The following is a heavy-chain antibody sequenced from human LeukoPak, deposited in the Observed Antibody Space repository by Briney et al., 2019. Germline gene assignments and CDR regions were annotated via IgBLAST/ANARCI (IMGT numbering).Heavy chain of an antibody. CDR3: ATSAGDYQAGYYYYLGV. D-gene: IGHD4-17*01. V-gene: IGHV1-2*02. J-gene: IGHJ6*03. CDR1: GYTFTGYY. Sequence: ASVKVSCKASGYTFTGYYFHWVRQAPGQGLEWMGWINPNTAGTNYAQIFLGRVTLTWDTSISTAYMELNRLTSDDTAVYFCATSAGDYQAGYYYYLGVWGKGTSVTVSS. CDR2: INPNTAGT.